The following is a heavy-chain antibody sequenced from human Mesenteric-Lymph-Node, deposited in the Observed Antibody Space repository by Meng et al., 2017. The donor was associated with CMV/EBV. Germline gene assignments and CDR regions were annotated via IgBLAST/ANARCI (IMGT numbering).Heavy chain of an antibody. Sequence: GSISSSSYYGGWIRQPPGKGLEWIGSIYYSGSTYYNPSLKSRVTISVDTSKNQFSLKLSSVTAADTAVYYCARQTKFAVAATRTFDYWGQGTLVTVSS. CDR3: ARQTKFAVAATRTFDY. CDR1: GSISSSSYY. J-gene: IGHJ4*02. V-gene: IGHV4-39*07. D-gene: IGHD6-19*01. CDR2: IYYSGST.